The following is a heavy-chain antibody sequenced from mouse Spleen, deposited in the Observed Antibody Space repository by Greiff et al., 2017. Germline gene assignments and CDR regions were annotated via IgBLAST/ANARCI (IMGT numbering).Heavy chain of an antibody. V-gene: IGHV14-2*01. CDR2: IDPEDGET. Sequence: VQLKESGAELVRPGASVKLSCTASGFNIKDDYMHWVKQRPEQGLEWIGRIDPEDGETKYAPKFQGKATITADTSSNTAYLQLSSLTSEDTAVYYCARDYDGSPDYWGQGTTLTVSS. D-gene: IGHD1-1*01. CDR1: GFNIKDDY. J-gene: IGHJ2*01. CDR3: ARDYDGSPDY.